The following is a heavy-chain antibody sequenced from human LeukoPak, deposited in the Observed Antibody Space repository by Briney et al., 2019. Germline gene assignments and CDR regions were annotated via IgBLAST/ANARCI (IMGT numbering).Heavy chain of an antibody. CDR3: ARAIRPNYYFGMDV. D-gene: IGHD2-8*01. J-gene: IGHJ6*02. CDR1: GYSFSKHW. CDR2: IYPGDSDT. Sequence: GESLQISCKGSGYSFSKHWIGWVRQMPGKSLEWMGIIYPGDSDTRYSPSFQGQVTISADKSISTAYLQWSSLKASDTAMYYCARAIRPNYYFGMDVWGQGTTVTVSS. V-gene: IGHV5-51*01.